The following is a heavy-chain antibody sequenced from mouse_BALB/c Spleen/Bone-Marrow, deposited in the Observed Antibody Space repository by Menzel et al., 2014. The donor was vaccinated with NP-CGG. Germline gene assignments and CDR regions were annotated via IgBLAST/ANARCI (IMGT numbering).Heavy chain of an antibody. J-gene: IGHJ2*01. CDR3: ARLGTTAVPDY. CDR2: NDPYSGGT. CDR1: GYAFTNYN. Sequence: QLQQSGPELVKPGASVKVSCKASGYAFTNYNMYWVKQSHGKNLEWIGYNDPYSGGTNYNQKFKGKATLTVDKSSSTAYMHLNSLTSEDSAVYYCARLGTTAVPDYWGQGTTLTVSS. D-gene: IGHD1-1*01. V-gene: IGHV1S135*01.